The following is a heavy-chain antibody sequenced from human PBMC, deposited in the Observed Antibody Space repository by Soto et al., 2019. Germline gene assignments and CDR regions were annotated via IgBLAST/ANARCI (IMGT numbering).Heavy chain of an antibody. J-gene: IGHJ4*02. V-gene: IGHV1-46*03. CDR2: INPSGGST. CDR3: ARAPPRLRYFDWLFDY. CDR1: GYTFTSYY. D-gene: IGHD3-9*01. Sequence: ASVKVSCKASGYTFTSYYMHWVRQAPGQGLEWMGIINPSGGSTSYAQKFQGRVTMTRDTSTSTVYMELSSLRSEDTAVYYCARAPPRLRYFDWLFDYWGQGTLVTVSS.